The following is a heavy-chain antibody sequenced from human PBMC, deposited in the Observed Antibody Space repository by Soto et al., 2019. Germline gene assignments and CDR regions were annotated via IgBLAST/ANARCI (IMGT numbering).Heavy chain of an antibody. CDR1: GFTFSSYS. CDR3: SSRSVKDTYYYDSSGQFDY. D-gene: IGHD3-22*01. Sequence: HPGGSLRLSCAASGFTFSSYSMNWVRQAPGKGLEWVSYISSSSSTIYYADSVKGRFTISRENAKNSLYLQMNSLRDEDTAVYFCSSRSVKDTYYYDSSGQFDYWGQGTLVTVSS. J-gene: IGHJ4*02. V-gene: IGHV3-48*02. CDR2: ISSSSSTI.